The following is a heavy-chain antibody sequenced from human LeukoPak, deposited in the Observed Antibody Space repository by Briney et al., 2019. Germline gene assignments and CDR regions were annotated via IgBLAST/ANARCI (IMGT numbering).Heavy chain of an antibody. J-gene: IGHJ5*02. Sequence: GGSLRLSCAASGFTFSSYAMHWVRQAPGKGLEWVAVISYDGSNKYYADSVKGRFTISRDNSKNTLYLQMNSLRAEDTAVYYCAKDRWFGEFDPWGQGTLVTVSS. CDR2: ISYDGSNK. CDR1: GFTFSSYA. CDR3: AKDRWFGEFDP. V-gene: IGHV3-30*04. D-gene: IGHD3-10*01.